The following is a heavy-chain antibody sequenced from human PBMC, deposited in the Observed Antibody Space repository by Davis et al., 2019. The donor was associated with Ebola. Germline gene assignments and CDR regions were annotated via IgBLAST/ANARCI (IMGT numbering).Heavy chain of an antibody. D-gene: IGHD3-3*01. CDR3: ARQGWSGYSLRHWLDP. CDR1: GGSFSGYY. J-gene: IGHJ5*02. CDR2: TSYSEST. V-gene: IGHV4-34*01. Sequence: MPSETLSLTCAVYGGSFSGYYWSWIRQPPGKGLEWIGETSYSESTNYNPSLKSRVTISVDTSKNQFSLKLRSVTAADTAVYYCARQGWSGYSLRHWLDPWGRGTLVTVSS.